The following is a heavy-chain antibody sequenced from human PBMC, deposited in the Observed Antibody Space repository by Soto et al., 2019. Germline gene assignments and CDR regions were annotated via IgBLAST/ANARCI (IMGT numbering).Heavy chain of an antibody. CDR3: ATEGGSGNIRGAFDI. CDR1: GYTSTSYD. CDR2: FNPKDGET. J-gene: IGHJ3*02. Sequence: ASVKVSCKASGYTSTSYDINWVRQATGQGLEWMGWFNPKDGETGYAQKFQGRVTMTGDTSTDTAYMELSSLRSEDTAVYYCATEGGSGNIRGAFDIWGQGTMVTVSS. D-gene: IGHD3-10*01. V-gene: IGHV1-8*01.